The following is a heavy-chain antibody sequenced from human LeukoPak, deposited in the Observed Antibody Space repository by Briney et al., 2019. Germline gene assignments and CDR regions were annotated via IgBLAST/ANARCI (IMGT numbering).Heavy chain of an antibody. J-gene: IGHJ4*02. V-gene: IGHV4-34*01. CDR2: INHSGST. Sequence: SETLSLTCAVYGGSFSGYYWSWIRQPPGKGLEWIGEINHSGSTNYNPSLKSRVTISVDTPKNQFSLKLSSVTAADTAVYYCARDLNYDYVWGSLRPNKYYFDYWGQGTLVTVSS. CDR1: GGSFSGYY. D-gene: IGHD3-16*01. CDR3: ARDLNYDYVWGSLRPNKYYFDY.